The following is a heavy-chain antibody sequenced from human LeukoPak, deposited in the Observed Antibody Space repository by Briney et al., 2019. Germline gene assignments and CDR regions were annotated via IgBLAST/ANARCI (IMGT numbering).Heavy chain of an antibody. CDR1: GYTFTGYY. Sequence: HRASVKVSCKASGYTFTGYYMHWVRQAPGQGLEWMGWINPNSGGTNYAQKFQGRVTMTRDTSISTAYMELSSLRSEDTAVYYCAREYSGGNFDYWGQGTLVTVSS. CDR2: INPNSGGT. J-gene: IGHJ4*01. CDR3: AREYSGGNFDY. V-gene: IGHV1-2*02. D-gene: IGHD2-15*01.